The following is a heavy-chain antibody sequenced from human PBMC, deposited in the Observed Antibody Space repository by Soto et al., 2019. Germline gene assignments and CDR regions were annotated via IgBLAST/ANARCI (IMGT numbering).Heavy chain of an antibody. CDR3: AKAIGYCSGGSCLDPGY. CDR1: GFTFSSYG. Sequence: SLRLSCAASGFTFSSYGMHWVRQAPGKGLEWVAVISYDGSNKYYADSAKGRFTISRDNSKNTLYLQMNSLRAEDTAVYYCAKAIGYCSGGSCLDPGYWGQGTLVTVSS. D-gene: IGHD2-15*01. CDR2: ISYDGSNK. J-gene: IGHJ4*02. V-gene: IGHV3-30*18.